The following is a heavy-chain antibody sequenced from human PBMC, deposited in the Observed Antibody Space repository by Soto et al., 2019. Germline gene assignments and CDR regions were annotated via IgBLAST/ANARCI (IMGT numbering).Heavy chain of an antibody. J-gene: IGHJ6*03. CDR1: SGSISSSNW. CDR3: ARAYYGSGSYYYYYYYMDV. V-gene: IGHV4-4*02. Sequence: QVQLQESGPGLVKPSGTLSLTCAVSSGSISSSNWWSWVRQPPGKGLEWIGEIYHSGSTNYNPSLNSRAAISVDKSRNQFSLKLSSVTAADTAVYYCARAYYGSGSYYYYYYYMDVWGKGTTVTVSS. D-gene: IGHD3-10*01. CDR2: IYHSGST.